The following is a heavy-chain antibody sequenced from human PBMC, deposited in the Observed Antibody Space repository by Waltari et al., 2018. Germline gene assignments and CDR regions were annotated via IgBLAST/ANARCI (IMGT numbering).Heavy chain of an antibody. Sequence: LMQSGAKVLIPGASVKVCCMVSRDASLQHYIHGVRQVPGQELEWRGWINPNGGATNYARNYRGRITVTWDTSATTSYMGLSGLRSDDTAVYYCAREYCGGDCRLFDYWGQGTLVTVSS. D-gene: IGHD2-21*02. V-gene: IGHV1-2*02. J-gene: IGHJ4*01. CDR3: AREYCGGDCRLFDY. CDR2: INPNGGAT. CDR1: RDASLQHY.